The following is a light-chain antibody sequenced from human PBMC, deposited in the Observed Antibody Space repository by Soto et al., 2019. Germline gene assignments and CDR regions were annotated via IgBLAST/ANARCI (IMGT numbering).Light chain of an antibody. V-gene: IGLV2-14*01. CDR2: EVS. CDR3: SSYTTTYSVI. Sequence: QSALTQPASVSGSPGQSITISCTGTSSDVGGHNYVSWYQQHPGKVPKLVISEVSKRPSGVSNRFSGSKSGNTASLTISGLQAEDEADYYCSSYTTTYSVIFDGGTKVTVL. J-gene: IGLJ2*01. CDR1: SSDVGGHNY.